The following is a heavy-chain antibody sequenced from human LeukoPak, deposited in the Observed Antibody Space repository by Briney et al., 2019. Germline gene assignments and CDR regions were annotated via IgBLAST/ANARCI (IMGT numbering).Heavy chain of an antibody. CDR1: GFSLSTSGVG. CDR2: IYWDDDK. Sequence: SGPTLVKPTQTLTLTCTFSGFSLSTSGVGVGWIRQPPGKALEWLALIYWDDDKRYSPSLKSRLTITKDTSKNQVVLTMTNMDPVDTATYYCAHIRVSEFYDILTGSWGANWYFDLWGRGTLVTVSS. J-gene: IGHJ2*01. V-gene: IGHV2-5*02. CDR3: AHIRVSEFYDILTGSWGANWYFDL. D-gene: IGHD3-9*01.